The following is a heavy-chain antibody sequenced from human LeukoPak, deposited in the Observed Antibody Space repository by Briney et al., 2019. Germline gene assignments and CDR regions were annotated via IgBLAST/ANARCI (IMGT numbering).Heavy chain of an antibody. CDR2: IIPIFGTA. CDR3: ARGGGYDSSGYFDAFDI. Sequence: SVTVSCKASGGTFSSYAISWVRQAPGQGLEWMGGIIPIFGTANYAQKFQGRVTITADESTSTAYMELSSLRSEDTAVYYCARGGGYDSSGYFDAFDIWGQGTMVTVSS. V-gene: IGHV1-69*13. CDR1: GGTFSSYA. D-gene: IGHD3-22*01. J-gene: IGHJ3*02.